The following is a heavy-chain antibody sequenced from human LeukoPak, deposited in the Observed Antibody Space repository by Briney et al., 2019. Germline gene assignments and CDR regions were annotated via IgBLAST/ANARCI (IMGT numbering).Heavy chain of an antibody. Sequence: SLRLSCAASGFTFDDYAMHWVRQAPGKGLEWVSGISWNSGSIGYADSVKGRFTISRDNAKNSLYLQMNSLRAEDTALYYCAKDGRVPGPTYSWFDYWGQGTLVTVSS. D-gene: IGHD2-21*01. CDR2: ISWNSGSI. J-gene: IGHJ4*02. CDR1: GFTFDDYA. V-gene: IGHV3-9*01. CDR3: AKDGRVPGPTYSWFDY.